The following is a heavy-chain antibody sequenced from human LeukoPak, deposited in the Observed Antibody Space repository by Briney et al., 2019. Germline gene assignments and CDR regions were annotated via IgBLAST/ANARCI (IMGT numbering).Heavy chain of an antibody. CDR1: GFTFSSYS. CDR3: ARGPKKAGAGTVDS. V-gene: IGHV3-21*01. Sequence: GGSLRLSCGASGFTFSSYSMNWVRQAPGKGLEWVSSISSSSSYIYYADSVKGRFTISRDNAKNSLYLQMNSLRAEDTAVYYGARGPKKAGAGTVDSGAQGPRVTVPS. D-gene: IGHD6-19*01. CDR2: ISSSSSYI. J-gene: IGHJ4*02.